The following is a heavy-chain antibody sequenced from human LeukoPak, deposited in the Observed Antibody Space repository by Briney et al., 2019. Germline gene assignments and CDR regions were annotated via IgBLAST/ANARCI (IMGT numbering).Heavy chain of an antibody. J-gene: IGHJ4*02. CDR1: GGSISSSNW. CDR2: IYHSGST. D-gene: IGHD6-19*01. CDR3: ASTQESSGWDFDH. V-gene: IGHV4-4*02. Sequence: SETLSLTCAVSGGSISSSNWWSWVRQPPGKGLEWIGEIYHSGSTNYNPSLKSRVTISVDKSKNQFSLKLSSVTAADTAVYYCASTQESSGWDFDHWGQGTLVTVSS.